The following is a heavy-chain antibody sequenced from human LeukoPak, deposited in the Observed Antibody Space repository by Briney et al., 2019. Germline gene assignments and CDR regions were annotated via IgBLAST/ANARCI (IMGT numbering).Heavy chain of an antibody. J-gene: IGHJ3*02. CDR1: GGSISSSSYY. V-gene: IGHV4-39*01. Sequence: SETLSLTCTVSGGSISSSSYYWGWIRQPPGKGLEWIGSIYYSGSTYYNPSLKSRVTISVDTSKNQFSLKLSSVTAADTAVYYCATNFPYDSSGYYYARFDIWGQGTMVTVSS. CDR2: IYYSGST. D-gene: IGHD3-22*01. CDR3: ATNFPYDSSGYYYARFDI.